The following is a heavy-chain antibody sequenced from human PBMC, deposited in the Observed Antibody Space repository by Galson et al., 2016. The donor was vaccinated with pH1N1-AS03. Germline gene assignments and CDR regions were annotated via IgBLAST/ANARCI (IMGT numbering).Heavy chain of an antibody. D-gene: IGHD3-22*01. J-gene: IGHJ2*01. CDR2: ISSSGATT. V-gene: IGHV3-23*01. CDR1: GFTFNNFA. CDR3: AKWSYRFDSSGYVGDFDL. Sequence: LRLSCAASGFTFNNFAMGWVRQAPGKGLEWVSGISSSGATTNYADSVRGRFTISRDTSKKTMHLQMNSLRVEDTALYYCAKWSYRFDSSGYVGDFDLWGRGTLVTVS.